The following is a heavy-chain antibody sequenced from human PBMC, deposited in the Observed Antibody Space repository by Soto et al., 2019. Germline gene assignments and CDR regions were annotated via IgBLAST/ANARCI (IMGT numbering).Heavy chain of an antibody. CDR1: GFTFSSYS. V-gene: IGHV3-21*01. CDR3: ARNVLLWFGESGTSAFDI. Sequence: GGSLRLSCAASGFTFSSYSMNWVRQAPGKGLEWVSSISSSSSYIYYADSVKGRFTISRDNAKNSLYLQMNSLRAEDTAVYYCARNVLLWFGESGTSAFDIWGQGTMVTVSS. J-gene: IGHJ3*02. D-gene: IGHD3-10*01. CDR2: ISSSSSYI.